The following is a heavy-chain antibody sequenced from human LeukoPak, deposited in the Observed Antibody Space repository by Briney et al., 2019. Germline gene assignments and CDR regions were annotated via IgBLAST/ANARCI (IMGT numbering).Heavy chain of an antibody. Sequence: GASLQISSKGSGYSFISYWLGRLRQMPGTGLEWMGVNYPCDCDTSYNPSFQGQVSISADKSISTADLQWSSLKASHTAMYYCASPWRGGYNTGYWCQGTLVTVSS. D-gene: IGHD5-24*01. CDR1: GYSFISYW. V-gene: IGHV5-51*01. CDR2: NYPCDCDT. J-gene: IGHJ4*02. CDR3: ASPWRGGYNTGY.